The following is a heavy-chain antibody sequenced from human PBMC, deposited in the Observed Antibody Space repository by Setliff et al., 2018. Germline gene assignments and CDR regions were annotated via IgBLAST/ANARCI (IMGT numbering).Heavy chain of an antibody. Sequence: SETLSLTCIVAGDSISNTGYYWGWIRQPPGKGLEWIGYIQTSGTTNYNPSLKSRVTISVDTSKNQFSLRLKSVTAADTAVYYCARSLSSGSYWNSRPFYSDYWGQGTLVTVSS. J-gene: IGHJ4*02. CDR1: GDSISNTGYY. V-gene: IGHV4-61*05. CDR3: ARSLSSGSYWNSRPFYSDY. CDR2: IQTSGTT. D-gene: IGHD3-10*01.